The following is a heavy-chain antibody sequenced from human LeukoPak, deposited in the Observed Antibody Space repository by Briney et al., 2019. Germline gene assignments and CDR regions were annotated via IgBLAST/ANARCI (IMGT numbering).Heavy chain of an antibody. CDR1: GFTFDDYA. CDR3: AKARNYGSGSYFTDDAFDI. Sequence: GGSLRLSCAASGFTFDDYAMHWVRQAPGKGLEWVSGISWNSGSIGHADSVKGRFTISRDNAKNSLYLQMNSLRAEDMALYYCAKARNYGSGSYFTDDAFDIWGQGTMVTVSS. J-gene: IGHJ3*02. V-gene: IGHV3-9*03. D-gene: IGHD3-10*01. CDR2: ISWNSGSI.